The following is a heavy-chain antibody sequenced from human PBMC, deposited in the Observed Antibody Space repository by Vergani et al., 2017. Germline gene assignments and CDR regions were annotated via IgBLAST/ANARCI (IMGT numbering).Heavy chain of an antibody. CDR1: GFSFGDYA. Sequence: VQLVESGGGLVPPGRSLRLSCAASGFSFGDYAMTWVRQAPGKGLEWVVGISFDGTNEYYPDLVKGRFTISRVIAKNTLYLQVRSLRLEDTGVYHCVSGRILSAGGECNTEAWDYWGQGTPVTVSS. CDR2: ISFDGTNE. D-gene: IGHD1-14*01. CDR3: VSGRILSAGGECNTEAWDY. J-gene: IGHJ4*02. V-gene: IGHV3-30-3*01.